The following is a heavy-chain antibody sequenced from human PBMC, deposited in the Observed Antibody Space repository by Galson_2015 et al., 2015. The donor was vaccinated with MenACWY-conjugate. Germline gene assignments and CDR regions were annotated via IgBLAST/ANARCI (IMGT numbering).Heavy chain of an antibody. CDR3: ARSPGYYGEYFQN. V-gene: IGHV4-4*08. D-gene: IGHD3-22*01. CDR1: GGPISNYY. Sequence: TLSLTCAASGGPISNYYWSCIRPSPGRRLEWFGNIYSSGSSNYTPSLKSRVTISVDTSKNQFYLKLSSVAAADTAVYYCARSPGYYGEYFQNWGQGTLVTVSS. J-gene: IGHJ1*01. CDR2: IYSSGSS.